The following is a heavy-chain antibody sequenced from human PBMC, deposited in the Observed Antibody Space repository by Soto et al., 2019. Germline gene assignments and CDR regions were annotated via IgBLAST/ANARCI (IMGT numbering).Heavy chain of an antibody. CDR2: ISGSGGST. D-gene: IGHD6-13*01. J-gene: IGHJ4*02. Sequence: TGGSLRLSCAASGFTFSSYAMSWVRQAPGKGLEWVSAISGSGGSTYYADSVKGRFTISRDNSKNTLYLQMNSLRAEDTAVYYCAKAGRIAAAGRYFDYWGQGTLVTVSS. CDR1: GFTFSSYA. CDR3: AKAGRIAAAGRYFDY. V-gene: IGHV3-23*01.